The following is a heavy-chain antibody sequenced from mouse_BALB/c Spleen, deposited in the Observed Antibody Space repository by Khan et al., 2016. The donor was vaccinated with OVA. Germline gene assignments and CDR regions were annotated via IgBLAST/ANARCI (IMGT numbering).Heavy chain of an antibody. CDR1: GYSITSGYY. CDR3: ARGGRWFDY. V-gene: IGHV3-6*02. CDR2: INYGGNI. J-gene: IGHJ3*01. Sequence: EVQLQESGPGLVKPSQSLSLTCSVTGYSITSGYYWNWIRQFPGNTLEWMGYINYGGNINYNPSLKNRISITRDTSKNQFFLRLISVTTEDSATYYCARGGRWFDYWGQGTLFTVSA.